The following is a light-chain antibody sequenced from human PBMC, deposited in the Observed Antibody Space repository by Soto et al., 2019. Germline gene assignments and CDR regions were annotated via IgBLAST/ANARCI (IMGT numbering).Light chain of an antibody. Sequence: EIAMTQSPATLSVSPGERATLSCRASQSVSSKLAWYQQKPGQAPRLLIYGASARATGVPARFTGSGSGTEFTLTIGSLQSEDCAVYYCQQYDFWPTFGGGTKVEIK. CDR2: GAS. J-gene: IGKJ4*01. CDR1: QSVSSK. CDR3: QQYDFWPT. V-gene: IGKV3-15*01.